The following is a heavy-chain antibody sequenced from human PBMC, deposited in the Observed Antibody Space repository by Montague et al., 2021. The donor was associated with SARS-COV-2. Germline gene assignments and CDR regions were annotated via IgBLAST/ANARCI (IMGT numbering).Heavy chain of an antibody. CDR2: ISGSGSKT. CDR3: ARDQGGYGTFDI. CDR1: GFIFSDYY. Sequence: SLRLSCAASGFIFSDYYMTWIRQAPGKGLEWVSHISGSGSKTYYAESVKGRFTISWDTANNSVYLQMKFLGAEDTAVYYCARDQGGYGTFDIWGQGTMVTVSS. J-gene: IGHJ3*02. D-gene: IGHD5-12*01. V-gene: IGHV3-11*01.